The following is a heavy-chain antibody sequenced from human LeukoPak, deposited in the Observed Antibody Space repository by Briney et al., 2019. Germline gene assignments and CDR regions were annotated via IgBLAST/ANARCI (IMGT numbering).Heavy chain of an antibody. V-gene: IGHV1-18*01. CDR2: ISAYNGNT. CDR3: AGGPITMVRGVIPKRYNWFDP. J-gene: IGHJ5*02. D-gene: IGHD3-10*01. CDR1: GYTFTSYG. Sequence: ASVKVSCKASGYTFTSYGISWVRQAPGQGLEWMGWISAYNGNTNYAQKLQGRVTMTTDTSTCTAYMELRSLRSDDTAVYYCAGGPITMVRGVIPKRYNWFDPWGQGTLVTVSS.